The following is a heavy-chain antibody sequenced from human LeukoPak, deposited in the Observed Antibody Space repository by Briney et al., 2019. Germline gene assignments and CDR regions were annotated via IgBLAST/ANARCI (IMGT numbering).Heavy chain of an antibody. CDR3: AREILGGFNPGAY. CDR2: IHRSGSP. V-gene: IGHV4-59*12. Sequence: SETLSLTCTVSLXSTTSNFWSWVRQPPGKGLEWIGEIHRSGSPNYNPSLQSRVTISIDRSRNQIALELSSVTAADTAVYHCAREILGGFNPGAYWGQGTLVTVSS. J-gene: IGHJ4*02. D-gene: IGHD1-14*01. CDR1: LXSTTSNF.